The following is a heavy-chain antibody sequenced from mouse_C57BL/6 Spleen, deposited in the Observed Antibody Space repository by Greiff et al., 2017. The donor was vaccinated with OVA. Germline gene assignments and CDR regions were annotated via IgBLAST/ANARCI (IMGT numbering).Heavy chain of an antibody. CDR2: IRRKSSNYAT. D-gene: IGHD2-4*01. J-gene: IGHJ4*01. CDR1: GFTFNTYA. CDR3: VRGEATLGYYDYILYAMDY. Sequence: EVKLVESGGGLVQPKGSLKLSCAASGFTFNTYAMHWVRQAPGQGLEWVARIRRKSSNYATYYADSVKDRFTISRDDSQSMLYLQMNSLKTEDTARYYCVRGEATLGYYDYILYAMDYWGQGTSVTVSA. V-gene: IGHV10-3*01.